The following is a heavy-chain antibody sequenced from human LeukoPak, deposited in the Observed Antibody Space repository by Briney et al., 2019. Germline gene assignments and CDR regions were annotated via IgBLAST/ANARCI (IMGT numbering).Heavy chain of an antibody. CDR1: GGTFSGYY. J-gene: IGHJ4*02. V-gene: IGHV4-34*01. CDR2: INHSGST. CDR3: AIAASYDFWSGYRSPGPIDY. Sequence: SETLSLTCAVYGGTFSGYYWSWIRQPPGKGLEWIGEINHSGSTNYNPSLKSRVTISVDTSKNQFSLKLSSVTAADTAVYYCAIAASYDFWSGYRSPGPIDYWGQGTLVTVSS. D-gene: IGHD3-3*01.